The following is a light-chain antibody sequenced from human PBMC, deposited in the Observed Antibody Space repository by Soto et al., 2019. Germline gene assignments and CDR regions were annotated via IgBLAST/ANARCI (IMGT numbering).Light chain of an antibody. CDR3: QESLTTPLT. V-gene: IGKV1-39*01. CDR2: AAS. Sequence: DIQMTQSPSSLSASVGDRVTITCRASQSISIYLNWYQQKPGKAPKLLIYAASSLQSGVPSRFSGSGSGTDFTLTISSLQPADLATYYCQESLTTPLTFGGGTKVEIK. J-gene: IGKJ4*01. CDR1: QSISIY.